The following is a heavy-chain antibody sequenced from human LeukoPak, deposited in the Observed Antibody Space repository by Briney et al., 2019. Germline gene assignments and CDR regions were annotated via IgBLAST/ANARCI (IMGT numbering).Heavy chain of an antibody. Sequence: SQTLSLTCAISGDSISSNSAAWTWIRQSPSRGLEWLGRTYYRSKWYNGYAESVKSRITINPDTSKNQFSLQLNSVTPEDTAVYYCAREEGSVNDCWGQGTLVTVSS. CDR3: AREEGSVNDC. CDR2: TYYRSKWYN. CDR1: GDSISSNSAA. V-gene: IGHV6-1*01. D-gene: IGHD1-26*01. J-gene: IGHJ4*02.